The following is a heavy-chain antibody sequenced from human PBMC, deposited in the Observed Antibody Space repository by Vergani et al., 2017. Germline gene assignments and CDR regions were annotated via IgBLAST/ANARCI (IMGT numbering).Heavy chain of an antibody. CDR1: GFTFNHYA. J-gene: IGHJ6*02. CDR3: AKANPRNSGYDYLYYYHAMDV. V-gene: IGHV3-23*01. Sequence: EVQLLESWGDLVQPGGFLRLSFAASGFTFNHYAMNWVRQAPGTGLEWVSGISGSGGSTYYAGSVKGRFTISRDSSKNTLYLQMNSLSAGDTAVYYCAKANPRNSGYDYLYYYHAMDVWGQGTTVTVSS. CDR2: ISGSGGST. D-gene: IGHD5-12*01.